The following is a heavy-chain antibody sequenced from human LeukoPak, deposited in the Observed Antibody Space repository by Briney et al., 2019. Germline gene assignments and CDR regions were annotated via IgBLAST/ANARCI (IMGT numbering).Heavy chain of an antibody. V-gene: IGHV4-38-2*01. CDR1: GYPISRGYY. CDR2: IYYSGST. CDR3: ARHVSWELLLDY. Sequence: PSETLSLTCAVSGYPISRGYYWGWIRQPPGKGVEGIGSIYYSGSTYYNPSHKSRVTISVDTSKNQFSLKLSSVTAADTAVYYCARHVSWELLLDYWGQGTLVTVSS. D-gene: IGHD1-26*01. J-gene: IGHJ4*02.